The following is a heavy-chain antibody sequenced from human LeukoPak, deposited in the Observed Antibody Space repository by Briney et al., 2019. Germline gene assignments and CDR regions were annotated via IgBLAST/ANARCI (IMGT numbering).Heavy chain of an antibody. D-gene: IGHD2-2*02. CDR2: ISSSSSYI. Sequence: GGSLRLSCAASGFTFSSYSMSWVRQAPGKGLEWVSSISSSSSYIYYADSVKGRFTISRDNAKNSLYLQMNSLRAEDTAVYYCARGGHTPFRTEYFQHWGQGTLVTVSS. V-gene: IGHV3-21*01. CDR3: ARGGHTPFRTEYFQH. CDR1: GFTFSSYS. J-gene: IGHJ1*01.